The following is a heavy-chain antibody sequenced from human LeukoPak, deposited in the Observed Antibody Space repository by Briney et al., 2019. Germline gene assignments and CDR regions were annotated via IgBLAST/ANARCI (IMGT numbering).Heavy chain of an antibody. CDR2: IKHDGSEK. CDR3: ARDKVGGSMAGSNFDY. CDR1: GFSFTNYW. D-gene: IGHD6-19*01. J-gene: IGHJ4*02. V-gene: IGHV3-7*01. Sequence: LPGGSLRLSCATSGFSFTNYWMTWVRQAPGKGLEWVANIKHDGSEKNYVDSVKGRFSISRDNAKNSLYLQMDGLSGEDTAVYYCARDKVGGSMAGSNFDYWGQGTLVTVSS.